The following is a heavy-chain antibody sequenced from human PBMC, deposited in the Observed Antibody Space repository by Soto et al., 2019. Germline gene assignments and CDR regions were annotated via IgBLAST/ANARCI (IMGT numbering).Heavy chain of an antibody. Sequence: QVQLVQSGAEVKKPGSSVKVSCKASGGTFSSYAISWVRQAPGQGLEWMGGIIPIFGTANYARKFQGRVTIPADESTSTGYMELSSLRSEDTAVYYCARDLGRITIFGVVIIESYYYYGMDVWGQGTTVTVSS. CDR1: GGTFSSYA. D-gene: IGHD3-3*01. V-gene: IGHV1-69*01. CDR2: IIPIFGTA. CDR3: ARDLGRITIFGVVIIESYYYYGMDV. J-gene: IGHJ6*02.